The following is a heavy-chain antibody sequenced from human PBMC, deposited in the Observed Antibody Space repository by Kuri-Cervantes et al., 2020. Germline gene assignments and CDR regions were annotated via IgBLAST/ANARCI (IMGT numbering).Heavy chain of an antibody. CDR3: AKEVQYYYGSGSYCDY. V-gene: IGHV3-23*01. CDR2: ISGSGGST. D-gene: IGHD3-10*01. J-gene: IGHJ4*02. Sequence: GESLKISRAASGFTFSSYAMSWVRQAPGKGLEWVSAISGSGGSTYYADSVKGRFTISRDNSKNTLYLQMNSLRAEDTAVYYCAKEVQYYYGSGSYCDYWGQGTLVTVSS. CDR1: GFTFSSYA.